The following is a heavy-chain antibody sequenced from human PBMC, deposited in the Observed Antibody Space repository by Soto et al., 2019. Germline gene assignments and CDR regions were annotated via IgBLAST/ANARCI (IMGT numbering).Heavy chain of an antibody. CDR3: ARALDDLWSGYYL. Sequence: PSETLSLTCAVSGGSISSGGYSWSWIRQPPGKGLEWIGYIYHSGSTYYNPSLKSRVTISVDRAKNQFSLKLSSVTAADTAVYYCARALDDLWSGYYLWGHGTLVTVSS. J-gene: IGHJ4*01. CDR2: IYHSGST. V-gene: IGHV4-30-2*01. D-gene: IGHD3-3*01. CDR1: GGSISSGGYS.